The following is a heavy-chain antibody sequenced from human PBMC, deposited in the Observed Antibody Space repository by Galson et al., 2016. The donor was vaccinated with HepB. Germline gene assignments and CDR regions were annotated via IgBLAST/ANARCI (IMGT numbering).Heavy chain of an antibody. CDR1: GYTFANYG. J-gene: IGHJ4*02. Sequence: SVKVSCKASGYTFANYGITWVRQAPGQGLEWMGWSNGHTGNTMYAQHFQDRVTLTTDASTSTAYMEVRSLKSDDTAVYYCARDRVGGFDWLLSPYEYWGQGTLVTVSS. CDR2: SNGHTGNT. CDR3: ARDRVGGFDWLLSPYEY. V-gene: IGHV1-18*01. D-gene: IGHD3-9*01.